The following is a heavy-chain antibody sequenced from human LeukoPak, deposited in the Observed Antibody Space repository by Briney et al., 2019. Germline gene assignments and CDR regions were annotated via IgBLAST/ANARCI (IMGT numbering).Heavy chain of an antibody. CDR2: ISGSGGST. D-gene: IGHD2-2*01. J-gene: IGHJ6*02. CDR3: AKGGYCSSTSCYFREIYGMDV. V-gene: IGHV3-23*01. CDR1: GFDFSSYA. Sequence: GASLRLSCAASGFDFSSYAMSWLRQAPGKGLEWVSAISGSGGSTYYADSVKGRFTISKDNSENTLYLKMNSMRAEDTAVYYCAKGGYCSSTSCYFREIYGMDVWGQGTTVTVSS.